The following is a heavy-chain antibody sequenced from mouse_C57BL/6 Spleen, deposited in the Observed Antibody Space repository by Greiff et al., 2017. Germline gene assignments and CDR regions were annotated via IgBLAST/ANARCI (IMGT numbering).Heavy chain of an antibody. CDR1: GYTFTDYY. CDR2: INTNNGGT. Sequence: EVQLQQSGPELVKPGASVKISCKASGYTFTDYYMNWVKQSHGTSLEWIGDINTNNGGTSYNQKFKGKATLTVDKSSSTAYMERRSLTYEDSAFYYCARLGTTVPYFDYWGQGTTLTVSS. CDR3: ARLGTTVPYFDY. V-gene: IGHV1-26*01. J-gene: IGHJ2*01. D-gene: IGHD1-1*01.